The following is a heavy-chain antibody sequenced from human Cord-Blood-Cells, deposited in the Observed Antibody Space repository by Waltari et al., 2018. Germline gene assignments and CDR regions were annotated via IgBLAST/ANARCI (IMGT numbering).Heavy chain of an antibody. V-gene: IGHV1-2*02. CDR3: AVLKLGIQTEGSADY. Sequence: QVQLVQSGAEVKKPGASVKVSCKASGYTFTGYYMHWVPQAPGQGLEWMGWINPNSGGTNYAQKFQGRVTMTRDTSISTAYMELSRLRSDDTAVYYCAVLKLGIQTEGSADYWGQGTLVTVSS. D-gene: IGHD7-27*01. CDR1: GYTFTGYY. CDR2: INPNSGGT. J-gene: IGHJ4*02.